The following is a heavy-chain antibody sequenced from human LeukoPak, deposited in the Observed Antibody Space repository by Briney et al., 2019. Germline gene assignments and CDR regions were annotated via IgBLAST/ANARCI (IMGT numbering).Heavy chain of an antibody. Sequence: SGRSLRLSCAASGFTFSSYPLHWVRQAPGKGLEWVAVVSYDGSIKYYADTVKGRFTISRDNSKNTLYLQMNSLRAEDTAVYYCATASSGGSCRDWGQGTLVTVSS. CDR1: GFTFSSYP. CDR3: ATASSGGSCRD. CDR2: VSYDGSIK. J-gene: IGHJ4*02. D-gene: IGHD2-15*01. V-gene: IGHV3-30*04.